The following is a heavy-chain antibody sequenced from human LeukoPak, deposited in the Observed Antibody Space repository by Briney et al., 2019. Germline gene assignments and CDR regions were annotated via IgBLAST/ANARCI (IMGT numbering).Heavy chain of an antibody. Sequence: SETLSLTCTVSDGSITNYDWSWVRQPPGKGLEFIGHVHYSGTANYNPSLRSRVTISIDTSKKHFFLKLKSVTAADTAVYYCARDPNWNDVGGAFDIWGQGTMVTVSS. CDR1: DGSITNYD. D-gene: IGHD1-20*01. V-gene: IGHV4-59*01. J-gene: IGHJ3*02. CDR3: ARDPNWNDVGGAFDI. CDR2: VHYSGTA.